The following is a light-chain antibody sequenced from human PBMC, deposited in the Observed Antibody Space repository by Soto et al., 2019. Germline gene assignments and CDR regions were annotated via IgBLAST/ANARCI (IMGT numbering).Light chain of an antibody. CDR3: AAWDDSLNGVV. J-gene: IGLJ2*01. CDR2: SYN. V-gene: IGLV1-44*01. Sequence: QSVLTQPPSASGTPGQRVTISCSGSTSNIENNIVNWYQQLPGTAPKLLIYSYNQRPSGVPDRFSGSKSGTSASLAISGLQSEDEADYYCAAWDDSLNGVVFGGGTKLTVL. CDR1: TSNIENNI.